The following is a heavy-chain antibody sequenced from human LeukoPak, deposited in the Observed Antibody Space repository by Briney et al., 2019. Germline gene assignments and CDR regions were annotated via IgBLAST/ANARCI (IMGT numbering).Heavy chain of an antibody. CDR1: GGSISSGGYY. Sequence: SQTLSLTCTVSGGSISSGGYYWSWIRQPAGKGLEWIGHIYTTGSTNYSPSLKSRVTISVDSSKNQFSLKLSSVTAADTAVYYCARDPMDCSGGSCYYYGMDVWGQGTTVTVSS. CDR3: ARDPMDCSGGSCYYYGMDV. V-gene: IGHV4-61*09. J-gene: IGHJ6*02. CDR2: IYTTGST. D-gene: IGHD2-15*01.